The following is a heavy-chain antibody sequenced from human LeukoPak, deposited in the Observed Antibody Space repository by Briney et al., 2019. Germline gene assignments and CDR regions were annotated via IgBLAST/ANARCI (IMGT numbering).Heavy chain of an antibody. CDR1: GGSISNSY. CDR3: ARGQEDYRVFRYYYYMDV. Sequence: SETLSLTCTVSGGSISNSYWSWIRQPPGKGLEWIGFIHYSGSTNYNPSLKSRVAISVDTSKNQFSLRVTSVTAADTAVYYCARGQEDYRVFRYYYYMDVWGKGTTVTVSS. J-gene: IGHJ6*03. D-gene: IGHD3-16*02. CDR2: IHYSGST. V-gene: IGHV4-59*08.